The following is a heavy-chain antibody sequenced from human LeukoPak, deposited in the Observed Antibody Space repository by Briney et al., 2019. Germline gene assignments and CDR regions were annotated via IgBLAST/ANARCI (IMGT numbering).Heavy chain of an antibody. V-gene: IGHV3-74*01. D-gene: IGHD4-23*01. J-gene: IGHJ6*03. Sequence: GESLKISCAASGFTFSSYWMHWVRQAPGKGLVWVSRINNDGSSTTYADSVKGRFTISRDNAKNTLYLQMNSLRAEDTAVYYCARDNTVDYYYYMDVWGKGTTVTVSS. CDR1: GFTFSSYW. CDR3: ARDNTVDYYYYMDV. CDR2: INNDGSST.